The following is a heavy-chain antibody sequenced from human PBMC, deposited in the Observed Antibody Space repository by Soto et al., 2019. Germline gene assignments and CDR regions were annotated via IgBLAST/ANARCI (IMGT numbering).Heavy chain of an antibody. D-gene: IGHD6-13*01. Sequence: QVQLVQSGAEVKKPGSSVKVSCKASGGTFSSYAISWVRQAPGQGLEWMGGIITIFGTANYAQKFQGRVTITADESTSTAYMERSSLRSEDTAVYYCARRRSWYLLYTPQDNWFDPWGQGTLVTVSS. CDR1: GGTFSSYA. V-gene: IGHV1-69*01. CDR2: IITIFGTA. J-gene: IGHJ5*02. CDR3: ARRRSWYLLYTPQDNWFDP.